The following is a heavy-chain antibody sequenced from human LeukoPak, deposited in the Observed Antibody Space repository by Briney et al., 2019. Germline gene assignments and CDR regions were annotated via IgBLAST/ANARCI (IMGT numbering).Heavy chain of an antibody. D-gene: IGHD1-26*01. CDR3: ERDLKWELLESWFAP. Sequence: AAVKVTFKASVYTFTCYYMHGLRQAGGQGLEGMGWMNHKSGGRNYAQKFQGRVTMTRDSSNSTAYMELRRLRSDDTAVYSCERDLKWELLESWFAPWGQGTLVTVSS. V-gene: IGHV1-2*02. CDR1: VYTFTCYY. CDR2: MNHKSGGR. J-gene: IGHJ5*02.